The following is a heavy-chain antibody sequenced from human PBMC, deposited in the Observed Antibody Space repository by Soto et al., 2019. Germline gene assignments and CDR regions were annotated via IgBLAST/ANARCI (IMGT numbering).Heavy chain of an antibody. Sequence: SETLSLTCTVSGGSISSSSYYWGWIRQPPGKGLEWIGSIYYSGSTYYNPSLKSRVTISVDTSKNLFSLKLSSVTAADTAVYYCARRTTGTTDYWGQGTLVTVSS. V-gene: IGHV4-39*01. CDR3: ARRTTGTTDY. D-gene: IGHD1-7*01. CDR1: GGSISSSSYY. J-gene: IGHJ4*02. CDR2: IYYSGST.